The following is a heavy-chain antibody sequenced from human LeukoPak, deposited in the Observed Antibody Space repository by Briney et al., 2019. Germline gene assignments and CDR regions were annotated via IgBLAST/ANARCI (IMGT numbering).Heavy chain of an antibody. V-gene: IGHV1-69*05. Sequence: ASVKVSCKASGCTFSSYAISWVRQAPGQGLEWMGGIIPIFGTANYAQKFQGRVTITTDESTSTAYMELSSLRSEDTAVYYCARGKVYSGYDSLPGDPIDYWGQGTLVTVSS. J-gene: IGHJ4*02. CDR1: GCTFSSYA. D-gene: IGHD5-12*01. CDR2: IIPIFGTA. CDR3: ARGKVYSGYDSLPGDPIDY.